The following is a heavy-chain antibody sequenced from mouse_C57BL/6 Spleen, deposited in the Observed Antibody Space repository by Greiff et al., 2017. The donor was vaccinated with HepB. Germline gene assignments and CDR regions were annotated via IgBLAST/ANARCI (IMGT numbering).Heavy chain of an antibody. Sequence: VQLQQSGAELVRPGASVTLSCKASGYTFTDYEMHWVKQTPVHGLEWIGAIDPETGGTAYNQKFKGKAILTADKSSSTAYMELRSLTSEDSAVYYCTRYGDGYEGVDVWGTGTTVTVSS. CDR2: IDPETGGT. V-gene: IGHV1-15*01. D-gene: IGHD2-2*01. J-gene: IGHJ1*03. CDR3: TRYGDGYEGVDV. CDR1: GYTFTDYE.